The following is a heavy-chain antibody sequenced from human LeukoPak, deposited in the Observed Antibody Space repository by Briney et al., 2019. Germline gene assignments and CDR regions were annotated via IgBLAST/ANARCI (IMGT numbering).Heavy chain of an antibody. CDR1: GFTFSSYW. Sequence: GGSLRLSCAASGFTFSSYWMSWVRQAPGKGLEWAANIKQDGSEKYYVDSVKGRFTISRDNSKNTLYLQMNSLRAEDTAVYYCARESPELLWFGEQIHSNAFDIWGQGTMVTVSS. D-gene: IGHD3-10*01. CDR3: ARESPELLWFGEQIHSNAFDI. J-gene: IGHJ3*02. CDR2: IKQDGSEK. V-gene: IGHV3-7*03.